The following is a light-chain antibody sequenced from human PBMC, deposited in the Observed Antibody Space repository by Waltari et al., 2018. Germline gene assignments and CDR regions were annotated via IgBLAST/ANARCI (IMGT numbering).Light chain of an antibody. J-gene: IGKJ1*01. V-gene: IGKV1-5*03. CDR2: KAF. Sequence: DIQMTQSPSTLAASVGDRVTITCRASQTIITRLAWYQHKPGKPPKLLIYKAFSLESGVPSRFSGSGAGTEFSLTISSLQPDDSATYYCQQYYTYWTFGQGTKVDIK. CDR1: QTIITR. CDR3: QQYYTYWT.